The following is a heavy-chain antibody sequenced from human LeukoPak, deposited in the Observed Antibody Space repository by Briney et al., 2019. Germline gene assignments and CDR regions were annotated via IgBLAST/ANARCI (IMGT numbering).Heavy chain of an antibody. J-gene: IGHJ6*02. D-gene: IGHD3-10*01. CDR3: ARDLFPPHDFGSGSYHHYYGMDV. CDR1: GYTFTSYY. V-gene: IGHV1-46*01. Sequence: ASVKVSCKASGYTFTSYYMHWVRQAPGHGLEWMGIINPSGGSTSYAQKFQGRVTMTRDTSTSTVYMELSSLRSDDTAVYYCARDLFPPHDFGSGSYHHYYGMDVWGQGTTVTVSS. CDR2: INPSGGST.